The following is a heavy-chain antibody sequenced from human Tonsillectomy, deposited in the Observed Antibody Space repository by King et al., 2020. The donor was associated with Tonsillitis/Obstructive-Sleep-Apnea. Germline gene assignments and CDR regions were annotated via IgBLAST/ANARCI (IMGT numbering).Heavy chain of an antibody. V-gene: IGHV3-30*04. J-gene: IGHJ6*03. CDR1: GFTFSSYA. CDR3: ARGTPLHKLLLFWFGYYYYYMDV. D-gene: IGHD3-10*01. Sequence: VQLVESGGGVVQPGRSLRLSCAASGFTFSSYAMHWVRQAPGKGLEWVAVISYDGSNKYYADSVKGRFTISRDNSKNTLYLQMNSLRAEDTAVYYCARGTPLHKLLLFWFGYYYYYMDVWGKGTTVTVSS. CDR2: ISYDGSNK.